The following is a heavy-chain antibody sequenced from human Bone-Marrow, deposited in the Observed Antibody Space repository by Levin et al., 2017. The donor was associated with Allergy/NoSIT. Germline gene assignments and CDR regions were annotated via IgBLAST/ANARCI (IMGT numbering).Heavy chain of an antibody. V-gene: IGHV4-59*01. Sequence: TASETLSLSCTVSGGSISSYYWNWIRQPPGKGLEWIGSIYHSGGTYYNPSLQSRVTISLDTSTNQFSLKLSSVTAADTAVYYCARKYGTGWYTYYLDYWGQGTLVTVSS. CDR1: GGSISSYY. D-gene: IGHD6-19*01. CDR2: IYHSGGT. J-gene: IGHJ4*02. CDR3: ARKYGTGWYTYYLDY.